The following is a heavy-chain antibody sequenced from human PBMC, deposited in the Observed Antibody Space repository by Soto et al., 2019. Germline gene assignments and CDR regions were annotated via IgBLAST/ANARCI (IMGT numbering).Heavy chain of an antibody. CDR2: IWHDGSYK. Sequence: QVQLVESGGGVVQPGRSLRLSCAASGFTFSTYGIHWVRQAPGKGLEWVAVIWHDGSYKYYADSVKGRFTISRDNSKNTLYLRMNSLTAGDTGVYYCARAVGTFDYWGQGTLVTVSS. J-gene: IGHJ4*02. CDR3: ARAVGTFDY. V-gene: IGHV3-33*01. CDR1: GFTFSTYG. D-gene: IGHD2-21*02.